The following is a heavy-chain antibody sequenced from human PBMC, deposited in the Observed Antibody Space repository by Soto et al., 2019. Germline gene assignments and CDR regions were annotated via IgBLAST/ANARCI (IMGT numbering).Heavy chain of an antibody. CDR3: ARSGSGSGWL. CDR1: GGSVSSGRCY. CDR2: IYYSGST. D-gene: IGHD6-19*01. Sequence: QVQLQESGPGLVKPSETLSLTCTVSGGSVSSGRCYWSWIRQPPGKGLEWIGYIYYSGSTKYNPSLRSRVTISVDTSKNQFSLKLTSVTAADTAVYYCARSGSGSGWLGGQGTLVTVSS. V-gene: IGHV4-61*01. J-gene: IGHJ4*02.